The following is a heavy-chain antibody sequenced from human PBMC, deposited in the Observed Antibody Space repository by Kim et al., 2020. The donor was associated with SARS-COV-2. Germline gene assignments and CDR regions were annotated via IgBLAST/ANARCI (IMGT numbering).Heavy chain of an antibody. Sequence: GGSLRLSCAASGFAFSTHSMNWVRQAPGKGLEWVSSIGGSTNYIYYADSVKGRFTISRDNAKNSLYLQMNSLRAEDTAVYYCARGGYCSSTSCYFYYYALDVWGQGTTVTVSS. CDR1: GFAFSTHS. J-gene: IGHJ6*02. CDR3: ARGGYCSSTSCYFYYYALDV. D-gene: IGHD2-2*01. CDR2: IGGSTNYI. V-gene: IGHV3-21*01.